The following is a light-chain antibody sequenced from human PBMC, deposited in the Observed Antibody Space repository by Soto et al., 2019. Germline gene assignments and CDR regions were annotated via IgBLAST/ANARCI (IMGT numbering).Light chain of an antibody. Sequence: QSALTQPASVSGSPGQSITISCTGTSIDVGGYNYVSWYQQHPGKAPKLMIYNVSNRPSGVSNRFSGSKSGNTASLTISGLQAEDEADYYCSSYTGSSAVVFGGGTKVTVL. J-gene: IGLJ2*01. CDR3: SSYTGSSAVV. V-gene: IGLV2-14*01. CDR2: NVS. CDR1: SIDVGGYNY.